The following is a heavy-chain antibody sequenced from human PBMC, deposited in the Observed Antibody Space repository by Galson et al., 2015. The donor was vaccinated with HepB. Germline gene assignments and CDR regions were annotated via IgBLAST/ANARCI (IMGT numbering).Heavy chain of an antibody. Sequence: SLRLSCAASGFTFSSYARHWVRQAPGKGLEWVAVISYDGSSKYYADSVKGRFTISRDNSKNTLFLQMDSLRAEDTAVYYCAPRGLIWGQGTLVAVSS. J-gene: IGHJ4*02. V-gene: IGHV3-30*04. CDR3: APRGLI. CDR2: ISYDGSSK. D-gene: IGHD3-10*01. CDR1: GFTFSSYA.